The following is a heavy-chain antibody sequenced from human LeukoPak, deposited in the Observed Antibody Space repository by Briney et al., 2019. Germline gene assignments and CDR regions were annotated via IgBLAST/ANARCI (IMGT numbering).Heavy chain of an antibody. CDR1: GGTFSSYG. D-gene: IGHD6-13*01. CDR2: IIPVFGTA. V-gene: IGHV1-69*05. CDR3: AREYGVAAAFGAFDI. Sequence: SVKVSCKASGGTFSSYGISWVRQAPGQGLEWMGGIIPVFGTAIYAQKFQGRVTITRDTSASTAYMELSSLRSEDMAVYYCAREYGVAAAFGAFDIWGQGTMVTVSS. J-gene: IGHJ3*02.